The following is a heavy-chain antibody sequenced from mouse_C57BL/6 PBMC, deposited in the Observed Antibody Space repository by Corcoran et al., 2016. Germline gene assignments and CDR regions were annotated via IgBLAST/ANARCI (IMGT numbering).Heavy chain of an antibody. CDR2: INPNNGGT. Sequence: EVQLQQSGPELVKPGASVKISCKASGYTFTDYYMNWVKQSHGKSLEWIGDINPNNGGTSYNQKFKGKATLTVDKSSSTAYMELRSLTSEDSAVYYCARGYYGNRYYAMDYWGQGTSVTVSS. J-gene: IGHJ4*01. V-gene: IGHV1-26*01. D-gene: IGHD2-1*01. CDR3: ARGYYGNRYYAMDY. CDR1: GYTFTDYY.